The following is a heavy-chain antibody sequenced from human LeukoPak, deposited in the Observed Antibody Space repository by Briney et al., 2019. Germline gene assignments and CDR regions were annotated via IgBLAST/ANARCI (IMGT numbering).Heavy chain of an antibody. CDR1: GCTFSSYS. V-gene: IGHV3-21*01. CDR3: AGSASSGRRDAFDI. CDR2: ISSSTSYI. Sequence: GGSLALSCAASGCTFSSYSMNWVRQAPGKGLEWVSTISSSTSYIYYADSLKRRITISRDNAKNSLSLQLTSLRAEDAAVYYCAGSASSGRRDAFDIWGQGTMVTVSS. J-gene: IGHJ3*02. D-gene: IGHD3-22*01.